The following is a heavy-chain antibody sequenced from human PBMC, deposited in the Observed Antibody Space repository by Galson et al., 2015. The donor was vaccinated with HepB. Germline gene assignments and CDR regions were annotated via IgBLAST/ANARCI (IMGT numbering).Heavy chain of an antibody. V-gene: IGHV1-2*02. CDR3: PVFGVVTDGLDV. CDR1: GYTFSGHY. D-gene: IGHD3-3*01. J-gene: IGHJ6*02. CDR2: INPNSGGT. Sequence: SVKVSCKASGYTFSGHYMHWVRQAPGQGLEWMGWINPNSGGTNYAQKFQDRVTMTRDTSTSTAYMELSSLRSDDTAVFYCPVFGVVTDGLDVWGQGTTVTVSS.